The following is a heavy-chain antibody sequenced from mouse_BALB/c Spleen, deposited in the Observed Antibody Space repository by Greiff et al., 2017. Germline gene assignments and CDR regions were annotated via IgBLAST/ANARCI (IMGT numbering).Heavy chain of an antibody. CDR3: ARGGYYYGSSFHYFDY. CDR1: GFTFSSYA. Sequence: EVKLMESGGGLVKPGGSLKLSCAASGFTFSSYAMSCVRQTPEKRLEWVASISSGGSTYYPDSVKGRFTISRDNARNILYLQMSSLRSEDTAMYYCARGGYYYGSSFHYFDYWGQGTTLTVSS. J-gene: IGHJ2*01. D-gene: IGHD1-1*01. CDR2: ISSGGST. V-gene: IGHV5-6-5*01.